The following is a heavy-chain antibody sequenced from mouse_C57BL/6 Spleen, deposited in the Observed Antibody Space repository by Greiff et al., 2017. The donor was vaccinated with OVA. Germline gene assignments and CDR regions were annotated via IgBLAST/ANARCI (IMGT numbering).Heavy chain of an antibody. D-gene: IGHD2-4*01. CDR2: INPSNGGT. Sequence: VQLQQPGTELVKPGASVKLSCKASGYTFTSYWMHWVKQRPGQGLEWIGNINPSNGGTNYNEKFKSKATLTVDKSSSTAYMQLSSLTSEDSAVYYFASGRYYDYDEYAMDYWGQGTSVTVSS. J-gene: IGHJ4*01. CDR1: GYTFTSYW. V-gene: IGHV1-53*01. CDR3: ASGRYYDYDEYAMDY.